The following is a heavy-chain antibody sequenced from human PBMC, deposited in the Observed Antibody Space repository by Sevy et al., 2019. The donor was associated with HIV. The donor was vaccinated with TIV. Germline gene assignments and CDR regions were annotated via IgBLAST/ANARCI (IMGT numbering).Heavy chain of an antibody. D-gene: IGHD3-22*01. CDR3: AITKDYYDSSGYPFDY. Sequence: ASVKVSCKVSGYTLTQLSMHCVRQAPGKGLEWMGTFDPEDGKTIDAQRFQGRVTMTEDKSTDTAYMQLTSLRSEDTAVFYCAITKDYYDSSGYPFDYWGLGTLVTVSS. V-gene: IGHV1-24*01. J-gene: IGHJ4*02. CDR1: GYTLTQLS. CDR2: FDPEDGKT.